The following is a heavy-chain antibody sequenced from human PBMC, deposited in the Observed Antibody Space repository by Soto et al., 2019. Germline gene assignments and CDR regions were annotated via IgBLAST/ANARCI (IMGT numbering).Heavy chain of an antibody. J-gene: IGHJ3*02. CDR1: GFTFSSYG. Sequence: GGSLRLSCAASGFTFSSYGMHWVRQAPGKGLEWVAVISYDGGNKFYGDSVKGRFSISRDNSKNTMYLQMNSLRDEDTALYYCTNGRYCSSNTCSHDAFDIWGQGTMVTVSS. V-gene: IGHV3-30*18. D-gene: IGHD2-2*01. CDR3: TNGRYCSSNTCSHDAFDI. CDR2: ISYDGGNK.